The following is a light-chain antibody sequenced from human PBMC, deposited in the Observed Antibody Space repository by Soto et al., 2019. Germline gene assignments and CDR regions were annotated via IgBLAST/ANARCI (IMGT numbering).Light chain of an antibody. J-gene: IGKJ2*01. CDR1: QKSSPW. Sequence: DIEMVQSPSALSASVGDTVTITCRASQKSSPWLAWYQQKPGQAPRLLIYGASSRATGIPDRFSGSGSGTDFTLTISRLEPEDFAVYYCQQYGSSPYTFGQGTKLEIK. CDR2: GAS. CDR3: QQYGSSPYT. V-gene: IGKV3-20*01.